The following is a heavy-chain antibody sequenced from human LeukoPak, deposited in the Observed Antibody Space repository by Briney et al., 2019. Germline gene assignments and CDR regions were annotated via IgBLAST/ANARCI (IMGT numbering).Heavy chain of an antibody. CDR1: GASISSGDYY. CDR3: ARAKGPGAHYNWFDP. J-gene: IGHJ5*02. V-gene: IGHV4-30-4*01. Sequence: ASETLSLTCTVSGASISSGDYYWSWLRQPPGKGXXXXRYIYNSGSTFYNPSLKSRLTISVDTSKKQFSLKLSSVAAADTAVYYCARAKGPGAHYNWFDPWGQGTLVTVSS. D-gene: IGHD2-2*01. CDR2: IYNSGST.